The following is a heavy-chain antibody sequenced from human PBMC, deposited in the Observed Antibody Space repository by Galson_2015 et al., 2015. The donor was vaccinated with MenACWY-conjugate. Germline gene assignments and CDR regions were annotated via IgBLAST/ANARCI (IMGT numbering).Heavy chain of an antibody. CDR2: IWYDGTNK. V-gene: IGHV3-33*01. D-gene: IGHD2-2*01. Sequence: SLRLSCAASGFAFSGYAMHWVRQPPGKGLEWVAIIWYDGTNKYYADSVKGRFTISRDNSKNTLYLQMNSLRAEDTAVYYCARHVKVWVVVVSPPDSWGQGTLVTVSS. CDR3: ARHVKVWVVVVSPPDS. CDR1: GFAFSGYA. J-gene: IGHJ4*02.